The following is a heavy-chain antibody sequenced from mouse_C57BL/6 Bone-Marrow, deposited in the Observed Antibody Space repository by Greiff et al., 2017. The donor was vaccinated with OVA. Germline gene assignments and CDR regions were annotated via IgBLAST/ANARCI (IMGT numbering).Heavy chain of an antibody. V-gene: IGHV1-19*01. J-gene: IGHJ3*01. CDR2: INPYNGGT. CDR1: GYTFTDYY. D-gene: IGHD2-2*01. CDR3: ARSTMVTQAWFAY. Sequence: EVQVVESGPVLVKPGASVKMSCKASGYTFTDYYMNWVKQSHGKSLEWIGVINPYNGGTSYNQKFKGKATLTVDKSSSTAYMELNSLTSEDSAVYYCARSTMVTQAWFAYWGQGTLVTVSA.